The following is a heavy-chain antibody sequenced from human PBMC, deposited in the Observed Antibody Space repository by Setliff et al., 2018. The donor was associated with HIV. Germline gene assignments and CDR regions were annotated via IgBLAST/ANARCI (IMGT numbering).Heavy chain of an antibody. V-gene: IGHV3-53*01. Sequence: GGSLRLSCAASGFTVSSNYVRWVRQAPGKGLEWVSVIYSGGATFYADSVKGRFTISRDNAKNTLYLQMNSLRAEDTAVYYCARPDFWSGHYNYWGQGTLVTVSS. CDR3: ARPDFWSGHYNY. CDR2: IYSGGAT. J-gene: IGHJ4*02. CDR1: GFTVSSNY. D-gene: IGHD3-3*01.